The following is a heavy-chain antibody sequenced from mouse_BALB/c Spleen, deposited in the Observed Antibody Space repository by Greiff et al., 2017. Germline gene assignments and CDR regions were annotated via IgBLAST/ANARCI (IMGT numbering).Heavy chain of an antibody. D-gene: IGHD2-4*01. CDR1: GFNIKDTY. J-gene: IGHJ1*01. CDR2: IDPANGNT. CDR3: ATDYDGDWYFDV. V-gene: IGHV14-3*02. Sequence: EVQRVESGAELVKPGASVKLSCTASGFNIKDTYMHWVKQRPEQGLEWIGRIDPANGNTKYDPKFQGKATITADTSSNTAYLQLSSLTSEDTAVYYCATDYDGDWYFDVWGAGTTVTVSS.